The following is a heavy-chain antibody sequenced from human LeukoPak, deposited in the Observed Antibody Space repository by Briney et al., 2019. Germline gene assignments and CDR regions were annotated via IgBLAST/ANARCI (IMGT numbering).Heavy chain of an antibody. D-gene: IGHD3-3*02. J-gene: IGHJ6*03. CDR1: GFTFSSYG. CDR2: ISYDGSNK. V-gene: IGHV3-30*03. CDR3: ARPYLEWSLKFYMDV. Sequence: GGSLRLSCAASGFTFSSYGMHWVRQAPGKGLEWVAVISYDGSNKYYADSVKGRFTISRDNSKNTLYPQMNSLRAEDTAVYYCARPYLEWSLKFYMDVWGKGTTATVSS.